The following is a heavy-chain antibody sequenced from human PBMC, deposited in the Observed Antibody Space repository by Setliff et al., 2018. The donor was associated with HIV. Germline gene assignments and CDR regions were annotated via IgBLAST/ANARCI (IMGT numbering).Heavy chain of an antibody. D-gene: IGHD6-19*01. CDR3: ARGSSLGSGWSHAFHI. CDR1: GGAISTSNYY. Sequence: SETLSLTCTVSGGAISTSNYYWGWIRQPPGKGLEWIGSIYYSGSTYYNPSLKSRVTISVDTSKNQFSLNLMSVTAADTAVYYCARGSSLGSGWSHAFHIWGQGTMVTVSS. CDR2: IYYSGST. V-gene: IGHV4-39*07. J-gene: IGHJ3*02.